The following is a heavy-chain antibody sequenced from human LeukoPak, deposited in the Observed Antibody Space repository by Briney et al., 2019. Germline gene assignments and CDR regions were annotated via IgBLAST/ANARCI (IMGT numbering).Heavy chain of an antibody. CDR1: GFTVSSNY. J-gene: IGHJ4*02. Sequence: GGSLRLSCAASGFTVSSNYMSWVRQAPGKGLEWVSIIYSGGSTFYADSVKGRFTISRDNSKNTLYLQMNSLRAEDTAVYYCAKNYYDSSGYYYHYFDYWGQGTLVTVSS. CDR2: IYSGGST. D-gene: IGHD3-22*01. CDR3: AKNYYDSSGYYYHYFDY. V-gene: IGHV3-53*05.